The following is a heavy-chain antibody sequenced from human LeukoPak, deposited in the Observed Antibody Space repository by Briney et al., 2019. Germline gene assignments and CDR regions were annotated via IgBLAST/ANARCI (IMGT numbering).Heavy chain of an antibody. CDR3: ARALGGYSYVNDY. Sequence: PGGSLRLSCAASGFTFSSYGMHWVRQAPGKGLEWVAVISYDGSNKYYADSVKGRFTISRDNAKNSLYLQMNSLRAEDTAMYYCARALGGYSYVNDYWGQGTLVTVSS. D-gene: IGHD5-18*01. CDR1: GFTFSSYG. CDR2: ISYDGSNK. J-gene: IGHJ4*02. V-gene: IGHV3-30*03.